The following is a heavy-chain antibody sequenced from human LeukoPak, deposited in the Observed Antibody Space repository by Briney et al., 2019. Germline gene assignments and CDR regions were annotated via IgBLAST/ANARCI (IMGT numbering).Heavy chain of an antibody. J-gene: IGHJ4*02. CDR3: ASLPHDYGDY. V-gene: IGHV3-21*01. CDR1: GFTFSSYS. CDR2: ISSSSSYI. Sequence: GGSLRLSCAAPGFTFSSYSMNWVRQAPGKGLEWVSSISSSSSYIYYADSVKGRFTISRDNAKNSLYLQMNSLRAEDTAVYYCASLPHDYGDYWGQGTLVTVSS.